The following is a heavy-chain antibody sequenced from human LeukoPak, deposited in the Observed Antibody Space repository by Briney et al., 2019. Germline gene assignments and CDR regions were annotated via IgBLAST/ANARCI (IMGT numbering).Heavy chain of an antibody. CDR3: ARGAQDRVYYYYMDV. D-gene: IGHD1-14*01. Sequence: PSETLSLTCTVSGGSISSYYWSWIRQPPGKGLEWIGYIYYSGSTNYNPSLKSRVTISVDTSKNQFSLKLSSVTAADTAVHYCARGAQDRVYYYYMDVWGKGTTVTVSS. J-gene: IGHJ6*03. CDR2: IYYSGST. V-gene: IGHV4-59*01. CDR1: GGSISSYY.